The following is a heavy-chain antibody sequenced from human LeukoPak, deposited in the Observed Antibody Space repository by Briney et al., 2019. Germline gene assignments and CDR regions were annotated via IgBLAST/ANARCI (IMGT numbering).Heavy chain of an antibody. V-gene: IGHV1-69*13. CDR3: ARAGRIAAAGTPAPYGMDV. J-gene: IGHJ6*04. CDR1: GGTFSSYA. Sequence: SVKVSCKASGGTFSSYAISWVRQAPGQGPEWMGGIIPIFGTANYAQKFQGRVTITADESTSTAYMELSSLRSEDTAVYYCARAGRIAAAGTPAPYGMDVWGKGTTVTVSS. CDR2: IIPIFGTA. D-gene: IGHD6-13*01.